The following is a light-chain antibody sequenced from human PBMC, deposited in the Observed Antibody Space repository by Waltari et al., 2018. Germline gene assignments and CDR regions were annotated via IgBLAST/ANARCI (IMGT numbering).Light chain of an antibody. CDR3: AAWDDSLSGLI. V-gene: IGLV1-36*01. Sequence: QSVLTQPPSVSEAPRQRVTISCSGSNSNIGNNAVNWYQQLPGKAPKLLIYYDDRRPSGVSDRFSGSRAGTSASLAISGLQSADEGDYFCAAWDDSLSGLIFGGGTKLTVL. J-gene: IGLJ2*01. CDR2: YDD. CDR1: NSNIGNNA.